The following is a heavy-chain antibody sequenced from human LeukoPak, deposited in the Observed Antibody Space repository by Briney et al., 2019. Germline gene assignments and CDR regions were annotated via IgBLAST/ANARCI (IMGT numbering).Heavy chain of an antibody. CDR2: IKEDGSEK. CDR1: GFTFSNYW. Sequence: GGSLRLSCAASGFTFSNYWMSWVRQAPGKGLKWVANIKEDGSEKYYADSVKGRFTISRDNAKNSLNLQMHSLRAEDTAVYYCAREGLWVGLDSGKSRQAYWESWGQGTMVTVSS. CDR3: AREGLWVGLDSGKSRQAYWES. J-gene: IGHJ3*01. V-gene: IGHV3-7*04. D-gene: IGHD2-21*01.